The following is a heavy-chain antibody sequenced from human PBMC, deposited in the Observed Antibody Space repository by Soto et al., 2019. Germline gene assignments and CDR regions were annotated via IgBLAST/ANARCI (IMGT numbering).Heavy chain of an antibody. CDR3: CYGRSEYYYYYMDV. D-gene: IGHD2-2*01. J-gene: IGHJ6*03. Sequence: GSLRLSCAASGFTFSSYSMNWVRQAPGKGLEWVSYISSSSSTIYYADSVKGRFTISRDNAKNSLYLQMNSLRGEGYCSSTSCYGRSEYYYYYMDVWGKGTTVTVSS. V-gene: IGHV3-48*01. CDR2: ISSSSSTI. CDR1: GFTFSSYS.